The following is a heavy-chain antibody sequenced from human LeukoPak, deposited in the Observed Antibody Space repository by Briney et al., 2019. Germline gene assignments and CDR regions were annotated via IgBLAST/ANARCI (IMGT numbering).Heavy chain of an antibody. D-gene: IGHD3-22*01. Sequence: SETLSLTCAVYGGSFSGYYWSWIRQPPGKGLEWIGEINHSGSTNYNPSLKSRVTISVDTSKNQFSLKLSSVTAADTAVYYCARGGRIYYDSSGYYCLDYWGQGTLVTVSS. J-gene: IGHJ4*02. CDR2: INHSGST. CDR3: ARGGRIYYDSSGYYCLDY. V-gene: IGHV4-34*01. CDR1: GGSFSGYY.